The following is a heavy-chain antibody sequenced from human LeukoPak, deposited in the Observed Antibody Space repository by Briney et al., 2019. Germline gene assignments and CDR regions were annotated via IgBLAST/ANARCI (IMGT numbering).Heavy chain of an antibody. CDR3: ARDVIQLWFNYYYYYMDV. V-gene: IGHV1-2*06. Sequence: GASVKVSCKTSGYTFTDSYIHWVRQAPGQGLEWMGRNNPNSGDSNYSQKLQGRVTMTTDTSTSTAYMELRSLRSDDTAVYYCARDVIQLWFNYYYYYMDVWGKGTTVTVSS. D-gene: IGHD5-18*01. CDR2: NNPNSGDS. J-gene: IGHJ6*03. CDR1: GYTFTDSY.